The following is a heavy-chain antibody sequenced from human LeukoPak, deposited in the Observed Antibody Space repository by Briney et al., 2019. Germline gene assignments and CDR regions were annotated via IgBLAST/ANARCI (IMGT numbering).Heavy chain of an antibody. Sequence: ASVKVSCKASGYTFTSYDINWVRQATGQGLEWMGWMNPNSGNTGYAQKFQGRVTITRNTSISTAYMELSSLRSEDTAVYYCARYYDSSGYYYPRRAFDIWGQGTMVTVSS. CDR2: MNPNSGNT. CDR1: GYTFTSYD. D-gene: IGHD3-22*01. J-gene: IGHJ3*02. V-gene: IGHV1-8*03. CDR3: ARYYDSSGYYYPRRAFDI.